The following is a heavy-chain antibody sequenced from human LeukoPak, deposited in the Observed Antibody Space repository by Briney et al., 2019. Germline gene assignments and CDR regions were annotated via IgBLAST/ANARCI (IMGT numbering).Heavy chain of an antibody. CDR2: INHSGST. D-gene: IGHD4-17*01. Sequence: PSETLSLTCALYGGSFSAYYWSWIRQPPGKGLEWIGEINHSGSTHYNPSPKSRVTMSVDTSKNQLSLKLTSVTAADTAVYYCARDFDNGASWGQGTLVTVSS. CDR3: ARDFDNGAS. J-gene: IGHJ4*02. CDR1: GGSFSAYY. V-gene: IGHV4-34*01.